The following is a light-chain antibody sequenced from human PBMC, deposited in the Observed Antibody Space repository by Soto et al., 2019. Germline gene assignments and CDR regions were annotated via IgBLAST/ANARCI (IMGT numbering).Light chain of an antibody. J-gene: IGLJ2*01. CDR1: SSNIGTNT. V-gene: IGLV1-44*01. CDR2: SNN. CDR3: ASWDDSLKAVL. Sequence: QAVVTQPPSASGTPGQRVTVSCSGSSSNIGTNTVNWYQHLPGTAPKLLIYSNNQRPSGVPDRFSGSKPGTSASLAISGLQSEDEADYYCASWDDSLKAVLFGGGTKLTVL.